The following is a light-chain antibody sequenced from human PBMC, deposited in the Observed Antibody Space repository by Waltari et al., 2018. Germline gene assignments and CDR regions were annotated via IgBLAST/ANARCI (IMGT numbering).Light chain of an antibody. Sequence: QSVLTQPPSASGTPGQRVPIPCSGSSSNIGSNYVYWYQQVPGTAPKLLIYRNNQRPSGVPDRFSGSKSGTSASLAISGLRSEDEADYYCAAWDNSLSGPVFGGGTKLTVL. CDR1: SSNIGSNY. CDR3: AAWDNSLSGPV. V-gene: IGLV1-47*01. J-gene: IGLJ2*01. CDR2: RNN.